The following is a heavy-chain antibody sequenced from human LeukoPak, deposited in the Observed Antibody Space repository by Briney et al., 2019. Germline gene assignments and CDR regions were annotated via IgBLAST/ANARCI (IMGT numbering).Heavy chain of an antibody. V-gene: IGHV3-30*02. CDR3: AKGRGWEASYYYYYMDV. CDR1: GFTFSSYG. CDR2: IRSDGSNK. D-gene: IGHD1-26*01. J-gene: IGHJ6*03. Sequence: GGSLRLSCAASGFTFSSYGMHWVRQAPGKGLEWVTFIRSDGSNKYYTDSVKGRFTISSDNSKNTLYLQMNSLRAEDTAVYYCAKGRGWEASYYYYYMDVWGKGTTVTISS.